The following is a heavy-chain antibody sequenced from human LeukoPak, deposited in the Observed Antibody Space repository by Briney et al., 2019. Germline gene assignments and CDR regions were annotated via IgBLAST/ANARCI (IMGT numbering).Heavy chain of an antibody. CDR2: IKHDGSEK. CDR1: GFTLSDYW. V-gene: IGHV3-7*01. Sequence: GGSLRLSCAASGFTLSDYWMTWVRQAPGKGLEWVANIKHDGSEKYYVDPVKGRFTISRDNAKNSLYLQMNSLRAEDTAVYYCAELGITMIGGVWGKGTTVTISS. J-gene: IGHJ6*04. CDR3: AELGITMIGGV. D-gene: IGHD3-10*02.